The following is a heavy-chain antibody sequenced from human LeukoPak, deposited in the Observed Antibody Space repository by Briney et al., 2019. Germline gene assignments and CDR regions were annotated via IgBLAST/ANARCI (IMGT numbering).Heavy chain of an antibody. J-gene: IGHJ3*02. CDR3: ARDIPPGSSGWVGAFDI. CDR1: GFTFSSYP. V-gene: IGHV3-64D*06. CDR2: ISSNGGST. Sequence: PGGSLRLSCSASGFTFSSYPMHWVRQAPGKGLEYVSVISSNGGSTYYAESVKGRFTVSRDNSKNTLYLQMSSLRAEDTAVYFCARDIPPGSSGWVGAFDIWGQGTMVTVSS. D-gene: IGHD6-19*01.